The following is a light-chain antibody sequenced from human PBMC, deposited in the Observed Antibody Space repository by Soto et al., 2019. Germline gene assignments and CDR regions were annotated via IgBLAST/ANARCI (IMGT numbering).Light chain of an antibody. V-gene: IGKV4-1*01. CDR2: WAS. CDR1: QSVLYSSNNKNY. Sequence: DIVMTQSPDSLAVSLGERATINCKSSQSVLYSSNNKNYLAWYQQKPGQPPKLLIYWASTRESVVPDRFSGSGSGTDFTLTISSLQAEDVAVYYCQQYYSTPPAFGKGTTVDIK. CDR3: QQYYSTPPA. J-gene: IGKJ1*01.